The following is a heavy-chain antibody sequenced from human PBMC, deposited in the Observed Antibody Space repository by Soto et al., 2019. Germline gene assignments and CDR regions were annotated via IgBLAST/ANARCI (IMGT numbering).Heavy chain of an antibody. D-gene: IGHD3-22*01. J-gene: IGHJ3*02. CDR2: INPNSGDT. Sequence: QVQLVQSGAEVKKPGASVKVSCKASGYTFTDYYMHWVRQAPGQGLEWMGWINPNSGDTNYAQKFQGRVTMTRDTSISTAYMELSRLRSDDTAVYYCARGGGYYDSSGYDLDSFDIWGQGTLVTVSS. CDR1: GYTFTDYY. CDR3: ARGGGYYDSSGYDLDSFDI. V-gene: IGHV1-2*02.